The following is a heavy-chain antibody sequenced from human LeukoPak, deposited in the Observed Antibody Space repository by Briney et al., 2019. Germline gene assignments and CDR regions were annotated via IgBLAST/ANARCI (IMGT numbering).Heavy chain of an antibody. V-gene: IGHV3-30*01. CDR3: ARDSEGYYYYYMDV. Sequence: GGSLRLSCAASGFTFSSYAMHWVRQAPGKGLEWVAVISYDGSNKYYADSVKGRFTISGDNSKNTLYLQMNSLRAEDTAVYYCARDSEGYYYYYMDVWGKGTTVTVSS. CDR2: ISYDGSNK. CDR1: GFTFSSYA. J-gene: IGHJ6*03.